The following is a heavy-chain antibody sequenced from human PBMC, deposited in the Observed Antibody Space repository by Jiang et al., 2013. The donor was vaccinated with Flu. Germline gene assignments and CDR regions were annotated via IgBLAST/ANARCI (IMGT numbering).Heavy chain of an antibody. V-gene: IGHV5-51*01. CDR1: GYSFTSYW. CDR2: IYPGDSDT. J-gene: IGHJ5*02. D-gene: IGHD2-15*01. CDR3: VRHFGYCSGGSCYQGWFDP. Sequence: GAEVKKPGESLKISCKGSGYSFTSYWIGWVRQMPGKGLEWMGIIYPGDSDTRYSPSFQGQVTISADKSISTAYLQWSSLKASDTAMYYCVRHFGYCSGGSCYQGWFDPWGQGTLVTVSS.